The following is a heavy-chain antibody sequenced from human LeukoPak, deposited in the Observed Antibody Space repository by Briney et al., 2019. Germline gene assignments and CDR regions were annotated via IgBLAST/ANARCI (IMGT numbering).Heavy chain of an antibody. Sequence: GGSLRLSCAASGFTFSSFWMNWVRQAPGRGLEWVSTISAGGDSTYYADSVKGRFTISKDNSKKTLYLQMNSLRAEDTAVYYCAKDRVLRGLMGAFDYWGQGTLVTVSS. CDR3: AKDRVLRGLMGAFDY. CDR2: ISAGGDST. J-gene: IGHJ4*02. CDR1: GFTFSSFW. V-gene: IGHV3-23*01. D-gene: IGHD3-10*01.